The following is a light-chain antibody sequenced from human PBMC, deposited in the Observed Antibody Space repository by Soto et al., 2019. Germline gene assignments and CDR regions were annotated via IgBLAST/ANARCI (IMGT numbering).Light chain of an antibody. J-gene: IGLJ2*01. CDR1: SSDVGDYNY. Sequence: QSVLTQPRSVSGSPGQSGTISCTGTSSDVGDYNYVSWYQQHPGKAPKLMIYDVNQRPSGVPDRFSGSKSGNTASLTISGLQAEDEADYYCCSYAGSHTFVFGGGTKVTVL. CDR3: CSYAGSHTFV. V-gene: IGLV2-11*01. CDR2: DVN.